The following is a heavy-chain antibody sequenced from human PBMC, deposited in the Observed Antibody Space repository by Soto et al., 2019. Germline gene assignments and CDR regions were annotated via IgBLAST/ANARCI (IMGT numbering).Heavy chain of an antibody. J-gene: IGHJ6*02. V-gene: IGHV1-46*01. CDR1: GYTFTSYY. CDR3: ARDGERDTGLNFYYYLHGMDA. CDR2: INPSGGST. D-gene: IGHD1-1*01. Sequence: ASVKVSCKASGYTFTSYYMHWVRQAPGQGLEWMGIINPSGGSTSYAQKFQGRVTMTRDTSTSTVYMELSSLRSEDTAVYYCARDGERDTGLNFYYYLHGMDAWGQGTRVTVSS.